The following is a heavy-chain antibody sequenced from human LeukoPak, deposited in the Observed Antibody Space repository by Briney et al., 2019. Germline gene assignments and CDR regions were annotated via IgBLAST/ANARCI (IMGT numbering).Heavy chain of an antibody. CDR2: IFYSGVT. J-gene: IGHJ4*02. Sequence: SETLSLTCSVFGGSISPYYWSWIRQPPGKGLEWIGYIFYSGVTTYNPSLKSRVSISLDSPKNQFFLRLTSVTAADTAMYYCARAETLAAIYFDLWGQGRLVTVSS. D-gene: IGHD6-25*01. CDR3: ARAETLAAIYFDL. CDR1: GGSISPYY. V-gene: IGHV4-59*01.